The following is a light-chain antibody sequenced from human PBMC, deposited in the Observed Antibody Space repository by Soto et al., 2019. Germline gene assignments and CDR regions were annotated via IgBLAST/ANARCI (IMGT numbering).Light chain of an antibody. CDR1: QSISSY. J-gene: IGKJ5*01. Sequence: DIQMTQSPSSLSASVGDRVTITCRASQSISSYLNWYQQKPGKAPKLLIYAASSLQSGVPSRFSGSGSGTDFTFTIRSLQPEDIATYYCQQYDNLPFTFGQGTRLEIK. V-gene: IGKV1-33*01. CDR3: QQYDNLPFT. CDR2: AAS.